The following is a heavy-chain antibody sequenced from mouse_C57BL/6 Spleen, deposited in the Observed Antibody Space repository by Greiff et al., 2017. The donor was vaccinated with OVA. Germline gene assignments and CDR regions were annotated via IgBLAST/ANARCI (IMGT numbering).Heavy chain of an antibody. Sequence: QVQLQQSGAELVMPGASVKLSCKASGYTFTSYWMHWVKQRPGQGLEWIGEIDPSDSYTNYNQKFKGKSTLTVDKSSSTAYMHLSSLTSADSTVYYCASRRGGVYYYGNRPNYYAMDYWGQGTSVTVSS. V-gene: IGHV1-69*01. CDR2: IDPSDSYT. D-gene: IGHD1-1*01. CDR3: ASRRGGVYYYGNRPNYYAMDY. J-gene: IGHJ4*01. CDR1: GYTFTSYW.